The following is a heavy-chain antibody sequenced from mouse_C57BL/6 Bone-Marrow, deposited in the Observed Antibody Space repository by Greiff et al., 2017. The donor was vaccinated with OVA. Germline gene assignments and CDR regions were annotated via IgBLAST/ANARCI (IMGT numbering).Heavy chain of an antibody. CDR3: TRQLRLPFDY. V-gene: IGHV14-4*01. CDR2: IDPENGDT. J-gene: IGHJ2*01. CDR1: GFNIKDYY. D-gene: IGHD3-2*02. Sequence: DVKLQESGAELVRPGASVKLSCTASGFNIKDYYMHWVKQRPEQGLEWIGWIDPENGDTEYASKFQGKATITADTSSNTAYLQLSSLTSEDTAVYYCTRQLRLPFDYWGQGTTLTVSS.